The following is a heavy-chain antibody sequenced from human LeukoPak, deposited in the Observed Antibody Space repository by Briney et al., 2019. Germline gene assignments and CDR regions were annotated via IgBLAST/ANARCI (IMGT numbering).Heavy chain of an antibody. CDR3: ARHIVGATVGWFDP. Sequence: GGSLRLSCAASGFTVSSNYMSWVRQAPGKGLEWVSVIYNGGSTDYADSVKGRFTISRDNSKNTLYLQMNSLRAEDTAVYYCARHIVGATVGWFDPWGQGTLVTVSS. D-gene: IGHD1-26*01. CDR1: GFTVSSNY. J-gene: IGHJ5*02. V-gene: IGHV3-66*04. CDR2: IYNGGST.